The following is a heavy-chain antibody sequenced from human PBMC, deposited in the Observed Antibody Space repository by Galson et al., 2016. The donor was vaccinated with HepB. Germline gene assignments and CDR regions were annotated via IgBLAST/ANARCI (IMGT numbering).Heavy chain of an antibody. CDR1: DFVFNNYP. Sequence: SLRLSCAASDFVFNNYPMTWVRQAPGKGLEWVSTIGSGGFQHYADSVKGRFTVSSDNSRNTLYLQMDSLTADDTALYFCAREGYSSGHCGAFDIWGRGTVVAVSS. CDR3: AREGYSSGHCGAFDI. V-gene: IGHV3-23*01. D-gene: IGHD6-19*01. CDR2: IGSGGFQ. J-gene: IGHJ3*02.